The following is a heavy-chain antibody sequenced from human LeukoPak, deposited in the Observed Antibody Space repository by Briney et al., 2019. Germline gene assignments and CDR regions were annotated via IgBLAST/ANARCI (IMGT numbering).Heavy chain of an antibody. J-gene: IGHJ4*02. CDR3: AREVVPAIQYYFDY. Sequence: ASVKVSCKASGYTFTSYGISWVRQAPGQGLEWMGWISAYNGNTNYAQKLQGRVTMTTDTSTSTDYMELRSLRSDDTAVYYCAREVVPAIQYYFDYWGQGTLVTVSS. CDR2: ISAYNGNT. D-gene: IGHD2-21*02. CDR1: GYTFTSYG. V-gene: IGHV1-18*01.